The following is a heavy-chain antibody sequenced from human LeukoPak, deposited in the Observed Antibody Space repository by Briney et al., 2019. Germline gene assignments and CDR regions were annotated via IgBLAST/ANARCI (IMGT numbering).Heavy chain of an antibody. Sequence: EASVKVSCKASGYTFTSYGISWVRQAPGLGPKWIGWISAYNGNTNYAQKLQGRVTMTTDTSTSTAYMELRSLRSDDTAVYYCARPGRLYCSGGSCYSDPYGMDVWGQGTTVTVSS. CDR1: GYTFTSYG. J-gene: IGHJ6*02. CDR2: ISAYNGNT. V-gene: IGHV1-18*01. CDR3: ARPGRLYCSGGSCYSDPYGMDV. D-gene: IGHD2-15*01.